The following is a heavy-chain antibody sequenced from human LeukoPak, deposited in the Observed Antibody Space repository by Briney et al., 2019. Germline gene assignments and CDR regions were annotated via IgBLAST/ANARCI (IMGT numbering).Heavy chain of an antibody. V-gene: IGHV4-4*07. J-gene: IGHJ6*03. CDR2: IYISWSGSY. Sequence: SAPMSLTCTVAGGFISCYNCSWLRQPAEKVLEWIGRIYISWSGSYNYKPSIKNRVTRSVDTSKNQFSLKLSSVTAADTAVYYCARDKRVAVAGTYIYYYYMDVWGNGTTVTISS. D-gene: IGHD6-19*01. CDR3: ARDKRVAVAGTYIYYYYMDV. CDR1: GGFISCYN.